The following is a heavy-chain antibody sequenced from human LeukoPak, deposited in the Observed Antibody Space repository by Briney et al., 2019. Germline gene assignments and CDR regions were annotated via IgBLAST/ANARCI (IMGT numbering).Heavy chain of an antibody. Sequence: PGGSLRLSCAASGFTFSTYAISWVSQAPGKGLEWVSCISSTSNYIFYADSVRGRFTISRDNAKNSLYLQMNSLRAEDTAVYYCARGGNYDFWSGRGYYYMDVWGKGTTVTVSS. CDR1: GFTFSTYA. D-gene: IGHD3-3*01. CDR3: ARGGNYDFWSGRGYYYMDV. V-gene: IGHV3-21*01. J-gene: IGHJ6*03. CDR2: ISSTSNYI.